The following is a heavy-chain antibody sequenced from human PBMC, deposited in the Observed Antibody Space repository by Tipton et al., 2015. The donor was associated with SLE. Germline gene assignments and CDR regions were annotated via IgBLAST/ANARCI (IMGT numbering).Heavy chain of an antibody. Sequence: SLRLSCAASGFSVTNNYMSWVRQAPGKGLEWVSVIYVPGDTYYADSVKGRFTISRDNSKNTVSLQMNSLRVEDAAVYFCARGRGGEFLDYWGQGTLVTASS. V-gene: IGHV3-53*01. J-gene: IGHJ4*02. CDR1: GFSVTNNY. CDR3: ARGRGGEFLDY. CDR2: IYVPGDT. D-gene: IGHD3-16*01.